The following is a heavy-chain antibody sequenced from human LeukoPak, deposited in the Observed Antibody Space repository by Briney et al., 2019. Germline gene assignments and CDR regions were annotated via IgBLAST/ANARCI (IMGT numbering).Heavy chain of an antibody. CDR1: GFTFSSYE. CDR3: ARERRIAARRGPSRLCDAFDI. V-gene: IGHV3-48*03. Sequence: GALRLSCAASGFTFSSYEMNWVRQAPGKGLEWVSYISSSGSTIYYADSVKGRFTISRDNAKSSLYLQMNSLRAEDTAVYYCARERRIAARRGPSRLCDAFDIWGQGTMVTVSS. J-gene: IGHJ3*02. CDR2: ISSSGSTI. D-gene: IGHD6-6*01.